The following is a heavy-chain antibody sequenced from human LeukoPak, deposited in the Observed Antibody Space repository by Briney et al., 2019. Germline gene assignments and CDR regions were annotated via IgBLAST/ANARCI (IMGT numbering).Heavy chain of an antibody. V-gene: IGHV4-34*01. D-gene: IGHD5-18*01. J-gene: IGHJ4*02. Sequence: SETLSLTCAVYGGSFSGYYWSWIRQPPGKGLEWIGEINHSGSTNYNLSLKSRVTISVDTSKNQFSLKLSSVTAADTAVYYCARGRTTAEDTAIAHTFDYWGQGTLVTVSS. CDR3: ARGRTTAEDTAIAHTFDY. CDR2: INHSGST. CDR1: GGSFSGYY.